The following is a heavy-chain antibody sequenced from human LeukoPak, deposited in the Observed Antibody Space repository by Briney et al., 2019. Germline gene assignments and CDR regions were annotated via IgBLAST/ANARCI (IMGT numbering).Heavy chain of an antibody. CDR1: GFTFSNYA. V-gene: IGHV3-21*01. D-gene: IGHD3-3*01. Sequence: GGSLRLSCTVSGFTFSNYAMNWVRQAPGKGLEWVSSISSSSSYIYYADSVKGRFTISRDNAKNSLYLQMNSLRAEDTAVYYCARDLNRSYDFWSGLGSSGMDVWGQGTTVTVSS. J-gene: IGHJ6*02. CDR3: ARDLNRSYDFWSGLGSSGMDV. CDR2: ISSSSSYI.